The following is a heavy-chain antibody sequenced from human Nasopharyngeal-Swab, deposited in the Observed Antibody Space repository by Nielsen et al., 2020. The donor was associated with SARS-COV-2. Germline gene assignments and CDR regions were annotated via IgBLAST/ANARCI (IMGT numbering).Heavy chain of an antibody. CDR1: GFTFSSYD. Sequence: GGPLRLSCAASGFTFSSYDMHWVRQATGKGLEWVSAIGTAGDTYYPGSVKGRFTISRENAKNSLYLQMNSLRAGDTAVYYCARAGSIAVAGNWYFDLWGRGTLVTVSS. D-gene: IGHD6-19*01. V-gene: IGHV3-13*01. J-gene: IGHJ2*01. CDR3: ARAGSIAVAGNWYFDL. CDR2: IGTAGDT.